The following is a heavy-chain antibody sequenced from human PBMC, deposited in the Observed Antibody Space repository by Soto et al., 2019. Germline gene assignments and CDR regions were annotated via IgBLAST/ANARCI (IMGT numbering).Heavy chain of an antibody. Sequence: GGSLRLSCAASGFTFSDYYMSWIRQAPGKGLEWVSYISSSGSTIYYADSVKGRFTISRDNAKNSLYLQTNSLRAEDTAVYYCSGYYSYAFDIWGQGTMVTVSS. CDR2: ISSSGSTI. J-gene: IGHJ3*02. CDR1: GFTFSDYY. CDR3: SGYYSYAFDI. D-gene: IGHD3-22*01. V-gene: IGHV3-11*01.